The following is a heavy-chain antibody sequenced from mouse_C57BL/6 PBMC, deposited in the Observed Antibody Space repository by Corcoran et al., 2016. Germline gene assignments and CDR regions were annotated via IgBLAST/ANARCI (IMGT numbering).Heavy chain of an antibody. CDR1: GYTFTDYY. Sequence: EVQLQQSGPVLVKPGASVKMSCKASGYTFTDYYMNWVKQSHGKSLEWIGVINPYNGGTSYNQKFKGKATLTVDKSSSTAYMELNSLTSEDSAVYYCARGGTTVPYYFDYWGQGTTLTVSS. V-gene: IGHV1-19*01. CDR2: INPYNGGT. CDR3: ARGGTTVPYYFDY. D-gene: IGHD1-1*01. J-gene: IGHJ2*01.